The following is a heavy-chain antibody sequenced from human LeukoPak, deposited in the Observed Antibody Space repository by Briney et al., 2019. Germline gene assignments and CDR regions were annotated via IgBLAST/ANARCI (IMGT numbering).Heavy chain of an antibody. D-gene: IGHD3-22*01. Sequence: ASVKVSCKASGYTFTGYYMHWVRQAPGQGLEWMGRINPNSGGTNYAQKFQGRVTMTRDTSISTAYMELSRLRSDDTAVYYCAAGSYYYDSSGYYVDYWGQGTLVTVSS. CDR1: GYTFTGYY. V-gene: IGHV1-2*06. CDR2: INPNSGGT. J-gene: IGHJ4*02. CDR3: AAGSYYYDSSGYYVDY.